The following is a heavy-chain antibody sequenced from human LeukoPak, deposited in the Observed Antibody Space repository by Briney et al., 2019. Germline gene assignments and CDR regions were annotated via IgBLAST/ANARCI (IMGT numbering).Heavy chain of an antibody. CDR1: GGSISSYY. J-gene: IGHJ4*02. V-gene: IGHV4-59*01. Sequence: SETLSLTCTVSGGSISSYYWSWLRQPPGKGLEWIGYIYYSGSTNYNPSLKSRVTISVDTSKNQFSLKLSSVTAADTAVYYCARVVDYDSSGYFRYYFDYWGQGTLVTVSS. CDR3: ARVVDYDSSGYFRYYFDY. D-gene: IGHD3-22*01. CDR2: IYYSGST.